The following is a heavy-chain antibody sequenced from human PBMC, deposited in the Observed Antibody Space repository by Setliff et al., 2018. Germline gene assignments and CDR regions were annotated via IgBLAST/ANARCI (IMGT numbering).Heavy chain of an antibody. D-gene: IGHD1-26*01. Sequence: SETLSLTCTVSGGSISTTNYWAWIRQPPGKGLEWIGRIYYSGTTYYNASLTSRVTISVDTSKNQFSLNLRSVTAADTAVYYCARTGTYRYFDYWGQGILVSVSS. V-gene: IGHV4-39*01. CDR3: ARTGTYRYFDY. CDR1: GGSISTTNY. J-gene: IGHJ4*02. CDR2: IYYSGTT.